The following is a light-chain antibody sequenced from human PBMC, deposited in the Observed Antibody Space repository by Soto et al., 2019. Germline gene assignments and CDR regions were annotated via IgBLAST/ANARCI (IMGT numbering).Light chain of an antibody. CDR2: DES. J-gene: IGKJ1*01. CDR1: QSVSSY. V-gene: IGKV3-11*01. CDR3: QKRSNWPQT. Sequence: DIVLTQSPATLSLSAGESATLSCRASQSVSSYLAWYQQKTGQAPRILIYDESNRATGIPDRFSGSGSGTDFTLTISRLEPEDFAVYYCQKRSNWPQTCGQGTKVDIK.